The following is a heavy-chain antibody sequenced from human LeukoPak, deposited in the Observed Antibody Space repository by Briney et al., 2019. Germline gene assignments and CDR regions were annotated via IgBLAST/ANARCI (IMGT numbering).Heavy chain of an antibody. CDR1: GFTFGDYA. CDR3: TRVGDILTFDC. Sequence: GGSLRLSCTASGFTFGDYAMSWVRQAPGKGLEWVGFIRSKAYGGTTEYAASVKGRFTVSRDDSKSIAYLQMNSLKTEDTAVYYCTRVGDILTFDCWGQGTLVTVSS. CDR2: IRSKAYGGTT. D-gene: IGHD3-9*01. J-gene: IGHJ4*02. V-gene: IGHV3-49*04.